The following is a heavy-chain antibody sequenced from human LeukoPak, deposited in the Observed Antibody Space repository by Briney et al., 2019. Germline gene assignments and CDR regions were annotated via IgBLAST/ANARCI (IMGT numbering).Heavy chain of an antibody. CDR1: GVTLSSYA. D-gene: IGHD1-26*01. J-gene: IGHJ3*02. Sequence: PGGSLRLSCAASGVTLSSYAMSWARQAPGKGLEWVSSISSSSSYIYYADSVKGRFTISRDNAKNSLYLQMNSLRAEDTAVYYCARAEEWELPDAFDIWGQGTMVTVSS. CDR2: ISSSSSYI. V-gene: IGHV3-21*01. CDR3: ARAEEWELPDAFDI.